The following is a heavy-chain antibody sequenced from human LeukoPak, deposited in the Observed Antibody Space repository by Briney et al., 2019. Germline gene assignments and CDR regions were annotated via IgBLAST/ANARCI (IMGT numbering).Heavy chain of an antibody. CDR3: ARCFRGVIDY. CDR1: GGSISSSSYY. J-gene: IGHJ4*02. D-gene: IGHD3-10*01. V-gene: IGHV4-39*01. CDR2: IYYSGST. Sequence: SETLSLTCTVSGGSISSSSYYWGWIRQPPGKGLEWIGSIYYSGSTYYNPSLKSRVTISVDTSKNQFFLKLSSVTAADTAVYYCARCFRGVIDYWGQGTLVTVSS.